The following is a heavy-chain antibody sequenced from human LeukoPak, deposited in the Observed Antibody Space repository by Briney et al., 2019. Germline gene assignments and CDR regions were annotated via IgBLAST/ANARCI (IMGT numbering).Heavy chain of an antibody. Sequence: PSETLSLTCTVSGGLISSYYWSWIRQPPGKGLEWIGYIYYSGSTNYNPSLKSRVTISVDTSKNQFSLKLSSVTAADTAVYYCARGGSSSWYPNFDYWGQGTLVTVSS. J-gene: IGHJ4*02. V-gene: IGHV4-59*08. CDR2: IYYSGST. D-gene: IGHD6-13*01. CDR1: GGLISSYY. CDR3: ARGGSSSWYPNFDY.